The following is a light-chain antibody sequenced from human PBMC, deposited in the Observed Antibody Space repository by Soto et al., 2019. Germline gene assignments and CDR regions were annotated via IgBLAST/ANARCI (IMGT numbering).Light chain of an antibody. CDR3: CSYAGNGAWV. J-gene: IGLJ3*02. Sequence: QSVLTQPASVSGSPGQSITISCSGSSGDVGNYDLVSWYKQIPGKAPQLMIFEVSRRPSRVSDRFSGSKSGNTASLTISGLQAEDEGDFYCCSYAGNGAWVFGGGTKLTVL. CDR2: EVS. CDR1: SGDVGNYDL. V-gene: IGLV2-23*02.